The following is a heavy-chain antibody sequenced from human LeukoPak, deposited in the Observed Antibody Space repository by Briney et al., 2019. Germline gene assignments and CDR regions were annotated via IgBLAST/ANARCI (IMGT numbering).Heavy chain of an antibody. CDR3: ATQITMIVVVPYFDY. CDR1: GLTFSDYY. CDR2: ISSSGSTI. V-gene: IGHV3-11*04. J-gene: IGHJ4*02. D-gene: IGHD3-22*01. Sequence: GGSLRLSCAASGLTFSDYYMTWIRQAPGKELEWVAYISSSGSTIYSADSVKGRFTVSRDNAKNSLFLHMNSLRAEDTAIYYCATQITMIVVVPYFDYWSQGTLVTVSS.